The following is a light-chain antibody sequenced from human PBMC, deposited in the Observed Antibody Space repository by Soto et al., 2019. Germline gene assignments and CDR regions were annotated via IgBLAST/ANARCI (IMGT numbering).Light chain of an antibody. V-gene: IGKV3-20*01. CDR2: DAS. J-gene: IGKJ5*01. Sequence: EIVLTQSPGTLSLSPGERATLSCRASQSVSSSSLAWYQHKPGQAPRLLIYDASSRATGIPDRFSGSGSGTDFTLTISRLEPEDFGVYYCQQYGSSPPITFGQGTRRRLN. CDR1: QSVSSSS. CDR3: QQYGSSPPIT.